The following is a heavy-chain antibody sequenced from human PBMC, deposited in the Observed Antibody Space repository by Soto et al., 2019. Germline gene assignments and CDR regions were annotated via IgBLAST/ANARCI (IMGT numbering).Heavy chain of an antibody. D-gene: IGHD6-19*01. CDR3: ARDPTSGSYYYYGMAV. Sequence: QVQLVESGGGVVQPGRSLRLSCAASGFTFSSYAMHWVRQAPGKGLEWVAVISYDGSNKYYADSVKGRVTISRDSSNNMYLQMDTLRAEDTAVYYCARDPTSGSYYYYGMAVWGPRSTVTVSS. J-gene: IGHJ6*02. CDR2: ISYDGSNK. V-gene: IGHV3-30-3*01. CDR1: GFTFSSYA.